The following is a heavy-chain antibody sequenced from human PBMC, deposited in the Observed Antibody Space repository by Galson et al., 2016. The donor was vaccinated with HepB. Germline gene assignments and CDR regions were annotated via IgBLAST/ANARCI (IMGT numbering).Heavy chain of an antibody. V-gene: IGHV3-7*01. J-gene: IGHJ4*02. CDR3: SREMTGSYFD. D-gene: IGHD3-10*01. Sequence: EWVANIRGDGIVSYYAESVRGRFTISRDNAKNSLYLQMNGLRVDETAVYYCSREMTGSYFDWGQGTLVTVSS. CDR2: IRGDGIVS.